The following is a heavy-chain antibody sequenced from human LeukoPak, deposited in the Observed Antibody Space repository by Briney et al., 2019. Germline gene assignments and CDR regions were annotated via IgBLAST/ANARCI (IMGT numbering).Heavy chain of an antibody. D-gene: IGHD6-13*01. Sequence: PRASVKVSCKASGYTFTSYYIHWVRQAPGQGLEWMGIINPSGGSTSYAQKFQGRVTMTRDTSTSTVYMELSSLRSEDTAVYYCAREAAAGRGLDYWGQGTLVTVSS. CDR3: AREAAAGRGLDY. CDR2: INPSGGST. V-gene: IGHV1-46*01. J-gene: IGHJ4*02. CDR1: GYTFTSYY.